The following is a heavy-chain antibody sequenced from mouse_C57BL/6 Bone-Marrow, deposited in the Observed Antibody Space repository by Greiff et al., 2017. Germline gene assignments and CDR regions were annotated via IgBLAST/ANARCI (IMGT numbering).Heavy chain of an antibody. D-gene: IGHD5-5*01. Sequence: VQLQQSGTELVKPGASVKLSCKASGYTFTSYWMHWVKQRPGQGLEWIGNINPSNGGTNYNEKFKSKATLTVDKSSSTAYMQLSSLTSEDAAVYYCAREDYPYAMDYWGQGTSVTVSS. CDR1: GYTFTSYW. J-gene: IGHJ4*01. V-gene: IGHV1-53*01. CDR2: INPSNGGT. CDR3: AREDYPYAMDY.